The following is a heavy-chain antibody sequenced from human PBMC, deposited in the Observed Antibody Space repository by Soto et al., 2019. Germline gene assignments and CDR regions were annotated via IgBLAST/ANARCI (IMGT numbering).Heavy chain of an antibody. CDR3: ARDGREASGIDV. Sequence: SETLSLTCNFSGDPMSSHYWSWVRQAPGKGLEWIGCIYYRGNTFYNPSLKSRGTISVDTSNNQFSLKLDSVTPADTAVYYCARDGREASGIDVWGQGTAVTVSS. CDR2: IYYRGNT. D-gene: IGHD1-26*01. J-gene: IGHJ6*02. V-gene: IGHV4-59*11. CDR1: GDPMSSHY.